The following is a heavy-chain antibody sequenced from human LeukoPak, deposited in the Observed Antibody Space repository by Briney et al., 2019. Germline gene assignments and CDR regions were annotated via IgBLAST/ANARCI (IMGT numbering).Heavy chain of an antibody. CDR2: ISSDGGTP. CDR3: AKNHDSNTYHTDDAFDI. CDR1: GFTFRNYG. D-gene: IGHD2/OR15-2a*01. J-gene: IGHJ3*02. Sequence: GGSLRLSCAASGFTFRNYGMHWVRQAPGKGLEWVAVISSDGGTPYYADSVKGRFTISRDMSKSTLYLQMNSLRAEDTAIYYCAKNHDSNTYHTDDAFDIWGQGTMVTVSS. V-gene: IGHV3-30*18.